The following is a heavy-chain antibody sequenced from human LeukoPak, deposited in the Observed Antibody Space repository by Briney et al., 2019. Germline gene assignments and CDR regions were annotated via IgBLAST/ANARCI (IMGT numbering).Heavy chain of an antibody. D-gene: IGHD6-19*01. Sequence: GGSLRLSCAASGFTFSTYSMNWVRQAPGKGLEWVSSISSSSSYIHYADSMKGRFTISRDNAKKSLYLQMNSLRAEDTAVYYCASFSPRKWLGGYFDYGAKGTLVTVPS. J-gene: IGHJ4*02. CDR2: ISSSSSYI. CDR3: ASFSPRKWLGGYFDY. V-gene: IGHV3-21*01. CDR1: GFTFSTYS.